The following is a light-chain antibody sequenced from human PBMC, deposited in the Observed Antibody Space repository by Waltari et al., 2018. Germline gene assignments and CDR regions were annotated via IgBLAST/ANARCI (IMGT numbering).Light chain of an antibody. V-gene: IGLV1-44*01. CDR3: AAWDDSLSGKV. J-gene: IGLJ3*02. CDR1: SSNIGSNL. Sequence: QTVLTQPPSASGTPGQRVTISCSGSSSNIGSNLVNWYQQLPGTAPKLLVYRNNRRPSGVPGRFSGSKSGTSASLAISGLQSEDEADYYCAAWDDSLSGKVFGGGTKLTVL. CDR2: RNN.